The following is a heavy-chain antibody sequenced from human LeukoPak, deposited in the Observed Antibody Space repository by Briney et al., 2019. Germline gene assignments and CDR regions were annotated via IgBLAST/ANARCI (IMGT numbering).Heavy chain of an antibody. CDR1: GFTFGDYA. CDR3: TSSFGQLSFFDY. J-gene: IGHJ4*02. CDR2: IRSKAYGGTT. D-gene: IGHD3-10*01. V-gene: IGHV3-49*04. Sequence: PGGSLRLSCTTSGFTFGDYAMSWVRQAPRKGLEWVGFIRSKAYGGTTEYAASVKGRFTISRDDSKSIAYLQMNSLKTEDTAVYYCTSSFGQLSFFDYWGQGTLVTVSS.